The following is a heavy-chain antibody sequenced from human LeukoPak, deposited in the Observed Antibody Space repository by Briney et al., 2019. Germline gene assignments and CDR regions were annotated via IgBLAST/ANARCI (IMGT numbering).Heavy chain of an antibody. D-gene: IGHD1-1*01. V-gene: IGHV1-69*06. Sequence: GASVKVSCKASGGTFTSYAITWVRQAPGQGLEWMGGIIPMFGSASYAQNFQGRVTITADRSTSTAYMELSSLRSEDTTVYYCARAPFRGNWKDAEDNWFDPWGQGTLVTVSS. CDR1: GGTFTSYA. CDR2: IIPMFGSA. J-gene: IGHJ5*02. CDR3: ARAPFRGNWKDAEDNWFDP.